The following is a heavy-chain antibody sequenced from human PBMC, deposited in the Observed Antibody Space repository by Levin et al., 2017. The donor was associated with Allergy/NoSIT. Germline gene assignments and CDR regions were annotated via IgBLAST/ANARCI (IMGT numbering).Heavy chain of an antibody. CDR2: IKSKTDGGTT. V-gene: IGHV3-15*01. CDR3: TTEWGVKYYYDSSGYWAPFDY. Sequence: GESLKISCAASGFTFSNAWMSWVRQAPGKGLEWVGRIKSKTDGGTTDYAAPVKGRFTISRDDSKNTLYLQMNSLKTEDTAVYYCTTEWGVKYYYDSSGYWAPFDYWGQGTLVTVSS. J-gene: IGHJ4*02. D-gene: IGHD3-22*01. CDR1: GFTFSNAW.